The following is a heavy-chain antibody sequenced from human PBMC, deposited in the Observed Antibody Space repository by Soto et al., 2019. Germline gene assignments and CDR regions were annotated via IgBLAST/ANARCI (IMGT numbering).Heavy chain of an antibody. CDR2: IIPIFGTA. CDR3: ARIHYSRDYYYYYYGMDV. J-gene: IGHJ6*02. Sequence: GASVKVSCKASGGTFSSYAISWVRQAPGQGLEWMGGIIPIFGTANYAQKFQGRVTITADESTSTAYMELSSLRSEDTAVYYCARIHYSRDYYYYYYGMDVWGQGTTVTVSS. V-gene: IGHV1-69*13. D-gene: IGHD6-13*01. CDR1: GGTFSSYA.